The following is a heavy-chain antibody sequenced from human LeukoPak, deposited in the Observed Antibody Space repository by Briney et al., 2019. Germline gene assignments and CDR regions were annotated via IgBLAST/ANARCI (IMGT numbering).Heavy chain of an antibody. J-gene: IGHJ5*02. D-gene: IGHD2-8*01. Sequence: ASVKVSCKASGGTFSSYAISWVRQAPGQGLEWMGWISAYNGNTNYAQNLQGRVTMTRDTSISTAYMELTRLRSDDTAVYYCARDRSDAVSHNWFDPWGQGTLVTVSS. CDR3: ARDRSDAVSHNWFDP. CDR1: GGTFSSYA. V-gene: IGHV1-18*01. CDR2: ISAYNGNT.